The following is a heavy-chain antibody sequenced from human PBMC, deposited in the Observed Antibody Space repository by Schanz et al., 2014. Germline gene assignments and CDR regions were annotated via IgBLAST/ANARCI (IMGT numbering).Heavy chain of an antibody. V-gene: IGHV3-74*01. CDR2: INSVGSNT. CDR3: AKEAPYPFDL. J-gene: IGHJ2*01. CDR1: GFTFSSHW. Sequence: DVQLLESGGGLVQPGGSLRLSCAASGFTFSSHWMHWVRQDPGKGLVWVARINSVGSNTDYADSVTGRFTISRDNSRNTLYLQMNSLRAEDTARYYCAKEAPYPFDLWGRGTRITVSS.